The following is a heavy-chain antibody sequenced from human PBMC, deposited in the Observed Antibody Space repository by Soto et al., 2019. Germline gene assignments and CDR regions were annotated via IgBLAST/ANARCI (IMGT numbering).Heavy chain of an antibody. J-gene: IGHJ4*01. D-gene: IGHD1-1*01. CDR3: ARGTNGDY. Sequence: QVHLVQSGAEVKKPGASVKVSCKGSGYAFTTYGITWVRQAPGQGLERKGRISAHNANTNYAHKLPGRVTVTRDTSTSTPYIVLISLISDVTAVYYFARGTNGDYWAHRPRVTLSS. V-gene: IGHV1-18*01. CDR1: GYAFTTYG. CDR2: ISAHNANT.